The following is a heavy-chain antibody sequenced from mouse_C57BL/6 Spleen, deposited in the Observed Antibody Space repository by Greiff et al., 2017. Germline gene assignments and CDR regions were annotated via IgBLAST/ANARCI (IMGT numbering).Heavy chain of an antibody. J-gene: IGHJ2*01. CDR3: ARRRMTTVVARDY. V-gene: IGHV1-55*01. Sequence: QVQLKQPGAELVMPGASVKLSCKASGYTFTSYWMHWVKQRPGQGLEWIGDIYPGSGSTNYNEKFKSKATLTVDTPSSTAYMQLSSLTSVDSAVYYCARRRMTTVVARDYWGQGTTLTVSS. CDR1: GYTFTSYW. D-gene: IGHD1-1*01. CDR2: IYPGSGST.